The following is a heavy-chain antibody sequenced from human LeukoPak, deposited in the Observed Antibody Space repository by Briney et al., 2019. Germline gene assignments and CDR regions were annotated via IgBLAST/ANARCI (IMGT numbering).Heavy chain of an antibody. CDR2: ISYTGTYI. J-gene: IGHJ4*02. CDR1: AFSLSAYN. Sequence: AGGSLRLSCAASAFSLSAYNMNWVRQAPGKGLEWVSSISYTGTYIYYADSVKGRFTISRDNAQNSLYLQMNSLRAEDTAIYYCVRDRGTYRPIDYWGQGTLVTVSS. CDR3: VRDRGTYRPIDY. D-gene: IGHD1-26*01. V-gene: IGHV3-21*04.